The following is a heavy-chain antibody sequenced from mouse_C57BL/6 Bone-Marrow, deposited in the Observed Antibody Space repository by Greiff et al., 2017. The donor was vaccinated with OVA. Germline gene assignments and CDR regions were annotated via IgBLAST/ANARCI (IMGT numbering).Heavy chain of an antibody. CDR2: ISYDGSN. D-gene: IGHD1-1*01. CDR1: GYSITSGYY. J-gene: IGHJ1*03. Sequence: EVQVVEPGPGLVKPSQSLSLTCSATGYSITSGYYWNWIRQFPGNNLEWMGYISYDGSNNYNPSLKNRISITRDTSKNQFFLKLNSVTTEDTATYYCAREIYYYGSSFLSYWYFDVWGTGTTVTVSS. V-gene: IGHV3-6*01. CDR3: AREIYYYGSSFLSYWYFDV.